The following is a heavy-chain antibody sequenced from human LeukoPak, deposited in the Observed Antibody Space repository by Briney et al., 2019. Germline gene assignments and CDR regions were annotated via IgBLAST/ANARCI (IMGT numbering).Heavy chain of an antibody. V-gene: IGHV3-53*01. CDR2: IYSGGGT. D-gene: IGHD6-19*01. CDR3: AKGFSGWYYSFDY. Sequence: GGSLRLSCAASGFTFSSNYMSWVRRAPGKGLEWVSVIYSGGGTYYADSVKGRFTISRDNSKNTLYLQMNNLRAEDTAVYYCAKGFSGWYYSFDYWGQGTLVTVSS. J-gene: IGHJ4*02. CDR1: GFTFSSNY.